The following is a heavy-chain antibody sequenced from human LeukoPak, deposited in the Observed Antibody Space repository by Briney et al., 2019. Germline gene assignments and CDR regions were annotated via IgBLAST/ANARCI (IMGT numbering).Heavy chain of an antibody. CDR1: GFTFSGSA. Sequence: GGSLRLSCAASGFTFSGSAMHWVRQASGKGLEWVGRIRSKANSYATAYAASVKGRFTISRDDSKNTAYLQMNSLKTEDTAVYYCTIFGYYYGSGNMMMGYWGQGTLVTVSS. CDR3: TIFGYYYGSGNMMMGY. J-gene: IGHJ4*02. V-gene: IGHV3-73*01. CDR2: IRSKANSYAT. D-gene: IGHD3-10*01.